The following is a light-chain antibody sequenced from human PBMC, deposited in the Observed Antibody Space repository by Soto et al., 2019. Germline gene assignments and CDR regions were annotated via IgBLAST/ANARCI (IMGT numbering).Light chain of an antibody. CDR2: WAS. Sequence: DIVMTQSPDSLAVSLGERATINCTSSQSVLYSSHNKNYLAWYQQKPGQHPKLLIYWASTRESGVPDRFSGSGSGTDFTLTISSRQAEDVSVYDCQQYYSTLTWPCGQGPKVEIK. CDR1: QSVLYSSHNKNY. V-gene: IGKV4-1*01. CDR3: QQYYSTLTWP. J-gene: IGKJ1*01.